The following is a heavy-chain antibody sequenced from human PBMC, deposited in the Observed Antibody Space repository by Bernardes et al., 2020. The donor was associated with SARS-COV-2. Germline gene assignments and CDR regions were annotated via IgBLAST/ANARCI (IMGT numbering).Heavy chain of an antibody. CDR3: ANDSRFCISSSCYSFYYYGLDV. CDR2: IYYSGST. V-gene: IGHV4-59*08. CDR1: GGSINSFY. J-gene: IGHJ6*02. D-gene: IGHD2-2*01. Sequence: SETLSLTCTVSGGSINSFYWSWIRQTPGKGLECIWHIYYSGSTNYNPSLKGRVTISIDTSENQFSLKLTSVTAADTAVYYCANDSRFCISSSCYSFYYYGLDVWGRGNTVTVSS.